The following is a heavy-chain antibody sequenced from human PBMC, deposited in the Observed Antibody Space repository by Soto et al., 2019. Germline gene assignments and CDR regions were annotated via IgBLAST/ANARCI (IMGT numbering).Heavy chain of an antibody. J-gene: IGHJ1*01. D-gene: IGHD2-15*01. CDR3: GTAMGGASGGYFPH. Sequence: QLQMQESGPGLVKPSVTLSLTCTVSGGSISSYSYHWAWIRQPPGTGLESTGNVYSRGSTSYHPLLTRSATLSADTYNNQFSLKLSSVAAADTAFYYFGTAMGGASGGYFPHWGQGTLVTVSS. CDR2: VYSRGST. V-gene: IGHV4-39*01. CDR1: GGSISSYSYH.